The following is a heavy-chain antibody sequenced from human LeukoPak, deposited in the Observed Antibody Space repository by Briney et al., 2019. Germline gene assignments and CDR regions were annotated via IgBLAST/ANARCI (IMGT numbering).Heavy chain of an antibody. J-gene: IGHJ6*02. Sequence: SETLSLTCTVSGASISNYYWSWIRQTPEKGLEWMGHIHTSGESRYYPSLESRLTMSIDTSRNQLSLKLSSVTAADTAVYYCARVPMVRGRAVGMDVWGQGTTVTVSS. CDR1: GASISNYY. CDR3: ARVPMVRGRAVGMDV. V-gene: IGHV4-4*09. D-gene: IGHD3-10*01. CDR2: IHTSGES.